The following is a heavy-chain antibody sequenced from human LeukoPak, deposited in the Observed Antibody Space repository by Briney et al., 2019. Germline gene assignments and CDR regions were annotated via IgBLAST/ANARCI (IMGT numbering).Heavy chain of an antibody. J-gene: IGHJ4*02. D-gene: IGHD6-19*01. V-gene: IGHV3-48*03. CDR3: ARGSYSSGYYFDY. Sequence: PGGSLRLSXAASGFTFSSYEMNWVRQAPGKGMEWLSYISSSGTTKYYADSVKGRFTISRDNAKNSLYLQMNSLRAEDTAVYYCARGSYSSGYYFDYWGQGTLVTVSS. CDR1: GFTFSSYE. CDR2: ISSSGTTK.